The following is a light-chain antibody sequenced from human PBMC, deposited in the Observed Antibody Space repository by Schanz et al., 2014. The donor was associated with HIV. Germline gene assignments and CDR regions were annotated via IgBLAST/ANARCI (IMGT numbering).Light chain of an antibody. J-gene: IGLJ1*01. CDR3: YSYTVSGARVVV. CDR2: DVN. V-gene: IGLV2-14*03. Sequence: QSVLTQPASVSGSPGQSITLSSAGSSSDIGDDNYVSWYQQHEGAAPKPIIYDVNDRPSGASHRFSASKSGNTTFLTISGFQAEDEDDYYCYSYTVSGARVVVVGTGTKLTVL. CDR1: SSDIGDDNY.